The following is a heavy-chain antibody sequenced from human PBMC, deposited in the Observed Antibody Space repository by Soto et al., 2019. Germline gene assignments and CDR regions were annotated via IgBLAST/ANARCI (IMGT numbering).Heavy chain of an antibody. Sequence: SETLSLTCAVYGGSFSGYYWSWIRQPPGKGLEWIGEINHSGSTNYNPSLKSRVTISVDTSKNQFSLKLSSVTAADTAVYYCAISVIAAAVEWFDPWGQGTLVTVSS. CDR1: GGSFSGYY. V-gene: IGHV4-34*01. CDR3: AISVIAAAVEWFDP. J-gene: IGHJ5*02. D-gene: IGHD6-13*01. CDR2: INHSGST.